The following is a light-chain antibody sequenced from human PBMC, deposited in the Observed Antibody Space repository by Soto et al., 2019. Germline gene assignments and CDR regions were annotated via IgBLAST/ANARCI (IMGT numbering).Light chain of an antibody. CDR2: GAS. CDR3: QQYGSSPLT. Sequence: EIVLTQSPGTLSLSPGERATLSCRASQYVTSSYLAWYQQKPGQAPRLLIYGASSRATGIPDRFSGGGSGTDSTLTISRLEPEDFVVYYCQQYGSSPLTFGGGTKVEIK. V-gene: IGKV3-20*01. CDR1: QYVTSSY. J-gene: IGKJ4*01.